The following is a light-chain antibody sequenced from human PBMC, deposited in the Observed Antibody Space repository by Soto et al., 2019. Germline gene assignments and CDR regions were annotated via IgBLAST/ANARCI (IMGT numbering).Light chain of an antibody. V-gene: IGKV3-15*01. CDR1: QSVSIN. CDR3: QQRNNWPS. Sequence: IMMAPSPGNLCGSPGERANLPCRASQSVSINLAWYQQKPGQAPRLLIYGASTRATGIPARFSGSGSGTDFTLTISSLEPEDFAVYYCQQRNNWPSFGQGTKVDIK. CDR2: GAS. J-gene: IGKJ1*01.